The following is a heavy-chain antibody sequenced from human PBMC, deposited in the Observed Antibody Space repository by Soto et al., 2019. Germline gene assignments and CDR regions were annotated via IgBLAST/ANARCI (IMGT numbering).Heavy chain of an antibody. CDR2: IYYSGST. V-gene: IGHV4-39*01. CDR3: ARRVIRSYYYGMDI. CDR1: GGSICSSSYY. D-gene: IGHD3-22*01. Sequence: SETLSLTCTVSGGSICSSSYYWGWIRQPPGKGLEWIGSIYYSGSTYYNPSLKSRVTISVDTSKNQFSLKLSSVTAADTAVYYCARRVIRSYYYGMDIWGQGTTVTVSS. J-gene: IGHJ6*02.